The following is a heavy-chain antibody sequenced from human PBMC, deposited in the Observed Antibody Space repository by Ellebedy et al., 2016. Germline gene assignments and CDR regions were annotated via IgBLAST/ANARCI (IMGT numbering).Heavy chain of an antibody. V-gene: IGHV4-30-2*01. CDR1: GGSISSGGYS. CDR3: AREGGSKGVVPAAMPWGNNWFDP. D-gene: IGHD2-2*01. Sequence: SETLSLTXAVSGGSISSGGYSWSWIRQPPGKGLEWIGYIYHSGSTYYNPSLKSRVTISVDRSKNQFSLKLSSVTAADTAVYYCAREGGSKGVVPAAMPWGNNWFDPWGQGTLVTVSS. J-gene: IGHJ5*02. CDR2: IYHSGST.